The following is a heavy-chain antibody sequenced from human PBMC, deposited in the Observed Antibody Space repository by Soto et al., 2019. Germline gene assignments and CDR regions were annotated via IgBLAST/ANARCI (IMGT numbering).Heavy chain of an antibody. V-gene: IGHV4-34*01. CDR3: ARGIPPNYDFWSGYYRASPDY. CDR1: GVSFSGYY. D-gene: IGHD3-3*01. CDR2: INHSGST. J-gene: IGHJ4*02. Sequence: SETLSPTCAVYGVSFSGYYWSWIRQPPGKGLEWIGEINHSGSTNYNPSLKSRVTISVDTSKNQFSLKLSSVTAADTAVYYCARGIPPNYDFWSGYYRASPDYWGQGTLVTVS.